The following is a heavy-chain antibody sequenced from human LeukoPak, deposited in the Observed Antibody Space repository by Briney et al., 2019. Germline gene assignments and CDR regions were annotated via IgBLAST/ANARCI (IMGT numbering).Heavy chain of an antibody. D-gene: IGHD2-15*01. CDR2: IYHSGST. V-gene: IGHV4-30-2*01. CDR3: ASLPHCSGGSCYWGNAFDI. J-gene: IGHJ3*02. Sequence: SETLSLTCAVSGGSISSGGYSWSWIRQPPGKGLEWIGYIYHSGSTYYNPSLKSRVTISVDRSKNQFSLKLSSVTAADTAVYYCASLPHCSGGSCYWGNAFDIWGQGTMVTVSS. CDR1: GGSISSGGYS.